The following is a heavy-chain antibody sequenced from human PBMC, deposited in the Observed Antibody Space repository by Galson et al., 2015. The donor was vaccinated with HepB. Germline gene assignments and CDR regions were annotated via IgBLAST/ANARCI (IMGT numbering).Heavy chain of an antibody. D-gene: IGHD3-3*01. J-gene: IGHJ6*03. Sequence: SLRLSCAASGFTFSTYSMHWVRQAPGKGLEWVSYISSSSSTIYYADSVKGRFTISRDNAKNSLYLQMNSLRAEDTAVYCCARSRFDFWSGYDYYMDVWGKGTAVTVSS. V-gene: IGHV3-48*01. CDR1: GFTFSTYS. CDR3: ARSRFDFWSGYDYYMDV. CDR2: ISSSSSTI.